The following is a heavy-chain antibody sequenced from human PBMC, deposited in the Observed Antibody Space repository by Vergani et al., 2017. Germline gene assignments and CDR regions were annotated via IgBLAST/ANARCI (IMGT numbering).Heavy chain of an antibody. V-gene: IGHV4-59*01. CDR1: GGSISSYY. D-gene: IGHD3-9*01. CDR3: AREGYDILTGYSVFDY. Sequence: QVQLQESGPGLVKPSETLSLTCTVSGGSISSYYWSWIRQPPGKGLEWIGYIYYSGSTNYNPSLKSRVTISVDTSKNQFSLKLSSVTAADTAVYYCAREGYDILTGYSVFDYWGQGVLITVSS. CDR2: IYYSGST. J-gene: IGHJ4*02.